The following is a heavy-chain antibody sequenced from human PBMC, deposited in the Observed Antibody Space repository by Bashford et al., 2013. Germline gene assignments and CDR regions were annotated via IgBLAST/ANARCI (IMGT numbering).Heavy chain of an antibody. CDR2: IYYTGST. D-gene: IGHD3-10*01. J-gene: IGHJ6*03. V-gene: IGHV4-34*11. CDR3: ARDRRFGYYYMDV. Sequence: SSETLSLTCAVYGGSFSGYYWSWIRQPPGKGLEWIGTIYYTGSTNYNPSLKSRVTISVDTSKNQFSLKLSSVTAADTAVYYCARDRRFGYYYMDVWGKGTTVTVSS. CDR1: GGSFSGYY.